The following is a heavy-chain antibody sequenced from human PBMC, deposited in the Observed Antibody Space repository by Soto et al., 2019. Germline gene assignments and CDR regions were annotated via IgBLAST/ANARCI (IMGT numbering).Heavy chain of an antibody. CDR2: ISAYNGNT. J-gene: IGHJ6*02. V-gene: IGHV1-18*04. CDR3: ARDRIIRIAALERGNYYYGMDV. D-gene: IGHD6-13*01. CDR1: GYTFTSYG. Sequence: ASVQVSCKASGYTFTSYGISWVRQAPGQGLEWMGWISAYNGNTNYAQKLQGRVTMTTDTSTSTAYMELRSLRSDDTAVYYCARDRIIRIAALERGNYYYGMDVWGQGTTVTVSS.